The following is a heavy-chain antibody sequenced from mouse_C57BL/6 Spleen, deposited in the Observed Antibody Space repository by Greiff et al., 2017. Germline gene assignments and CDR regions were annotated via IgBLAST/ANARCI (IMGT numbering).Heavy chain of an antibody. CDR3: ARDVNDYDGYAMDY. J-gene: IGHJ4*01. V-gene: IGHV5-4*01. CDR2: ISDGGSYT. Sequence: EVKLQESGGGLVKPGGSLKLSCAASGFTFSSYAMSWVRQTPEKRLEWVATISDGGSYTYYPDNVKGRFTISRDNAKNNLYLQMSHLKSEDTAMYYCARDVNDYDGYAMDYWGQGTSVTVSS. D-gene: IGHD2-4*01. CDR1: GFTFSSYA.